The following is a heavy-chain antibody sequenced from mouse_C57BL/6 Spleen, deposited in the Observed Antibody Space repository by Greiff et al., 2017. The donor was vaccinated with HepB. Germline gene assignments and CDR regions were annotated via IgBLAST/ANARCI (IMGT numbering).Heavy chain of an antibody. CDR2: ISYDGSN. V-gene: IGHV3-6*01. J-gene: IGHJ3*01. Sequence: DVKLQESGPGLVKPSQSLSLTCSVTGYSITSGYYWNWIRQFPGNKLEWMGYISYDGSNNYNPSLKNRISITRDTSKNQFFLKLNSVTTEDTATYYCARDRITTVVAPFAYWGQGTLVTVSA. D-gene: IGHD1-1*01. CDR3: ARDRITTVVAPFAY. CDR1: GYSITSGYY.